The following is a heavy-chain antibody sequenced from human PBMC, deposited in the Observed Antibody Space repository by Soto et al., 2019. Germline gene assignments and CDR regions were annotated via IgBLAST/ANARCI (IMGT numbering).Heavy chain of an antibody. D-gene: IGHD3-9*01. CDR1: GYTFTSYG. Sequence: GASVKVSCKASGYTFTSYGISWVRQAPGQGLEWMGWISAYNGSTSYAQKFQGRVTMTRDTSTSTVYMELSSLRSEDTAVYYCARDQTWLRYFDWSVKIHYYYYGMDVWGQGTTVTVSS. V-gene: IGHV1-18*01. CDR3: ARDQTWLRYFDWSVKIHYYYYGMDV. J-gene: IGHJ6*02. CDR2: ISAYNGST.